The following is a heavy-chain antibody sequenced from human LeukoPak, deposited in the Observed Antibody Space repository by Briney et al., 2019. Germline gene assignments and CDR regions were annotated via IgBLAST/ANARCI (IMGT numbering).Heavy chain of an antibody. CDR1: GASISSYY. V-gene: IGHV4-59*01. D-gene: IGHD2-15*01. J-gene: IGHJ6*02. Sequence: SETLSLTCSVSGASISSYYRSWIRQPPGKGLEWIGYINYSGSTNYNPSLKSRVTMAVDTSKNQLSLKLSSVTAADTAVYYCSRYERIGSCSGGDCYYGLDVWGQGTTVTVSS. CDR3: SRYERIGSCSGGDCYYGLDV. CDR2: INYSGST.